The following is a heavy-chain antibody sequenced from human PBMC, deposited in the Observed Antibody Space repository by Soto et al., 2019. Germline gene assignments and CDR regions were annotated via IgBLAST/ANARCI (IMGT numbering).Heavy chain of an antibody. CDR3: ARSSGGNFGIIIEGTNWFAP. Sequence: ASVKVSCKAPRDTFTSYYINWGRQAPGQGLEWMGVINPHGGSTADAQKFKGRVTLTRDTSASTVYMEVSSLTSEDTAMYYCARSSGGNFGIIIEGTNWFAPWGQGTLVTVSS. CDR2: INPHGGST. J-gene: IGHJ5*02. D-gene: IGHD1-26*01. CDR1: RDTFTSYY. V-gene: IGHV1-46*01.